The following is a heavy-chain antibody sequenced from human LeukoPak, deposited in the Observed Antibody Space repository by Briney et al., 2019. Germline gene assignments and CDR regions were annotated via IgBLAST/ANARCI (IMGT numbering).Heavy chain of an antibody. V-gene: IGHV4-4*07. CDR2: IYTSGST. Sequence: PSETLSLTCTVSGGSISSYYWSWIRQPAGKGLEWIGRIYTSGSTNYNPSLKSRVTMSVDTSKNQFSLKLSSVTAADTAVYYCARVLSRRNPSLPYTDYYFDYWGQGTLVTVSS. D-gene: IGHD2/OR15-2a*01. CDR3: ARVLSRRNPSLPYTDYYFDY. J-gene: IGHJ4*02. CDR1: GGSISSYY.